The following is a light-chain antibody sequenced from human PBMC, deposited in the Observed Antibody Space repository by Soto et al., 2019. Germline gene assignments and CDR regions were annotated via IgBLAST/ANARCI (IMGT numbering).Light chain of an antibody. CDR3: QQSFNTLT. CDR1: HDISTY. V-gene: IGKV1-39*01. Sequence: DIQMTQSPSSLSAAVGDRVTITCRASHDISTYLCWYQQRPGKAPKLLMYSASILQSGVPPRFSGSGSGTDFTLTISSLQPEDIATYYCQQSFNTLTFGGGTKVGIK. J-gene: IGKJ4*01. CDR2: SAS.